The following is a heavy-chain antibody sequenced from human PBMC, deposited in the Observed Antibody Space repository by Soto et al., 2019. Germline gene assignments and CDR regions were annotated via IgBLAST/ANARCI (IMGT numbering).Heavy chain of an antibody. D-gene: IGHD3-3*01. J-gene: IGHJ5*02. CDR3: ARGGGYDFWSGYLGWLDP. CDR1: GFTFSSYS. V-gene: IGHV3-48*01. CDR2: ISSSSSTI. Sequence: GGSLRLSCAASGFTFSSYSMNWVRQAPGKGLEWVSYISSSSSTIYYADSVKGRFTISRDNAKNSLYLQMDSLRADDTAVYYCARGGGYDFWSGYLGWLDPWGQGTLVTVSS.